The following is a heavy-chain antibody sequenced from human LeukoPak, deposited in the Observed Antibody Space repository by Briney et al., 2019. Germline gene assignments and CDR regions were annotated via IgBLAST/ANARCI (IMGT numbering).Heavy chain of an antibody. D-gene: IGHD2-2*01. Sequence: GESLKISCKGSGYSFTSYWIGWVRQMSGKGLEWMGIIYPGDSDTRYSPSFQGQVTISADKSISTAYLQWSSLKASDTAMYYCARDEIPAAISPDAFDIWGQGTMVTVSS. CDR1: GYSFTSYW. CDR2: IYPGDSDT. V-gene: IGHV5-51*01. CDR3: ARDEIPAAISPDAFDI. J-gene: IGHJ3*02.